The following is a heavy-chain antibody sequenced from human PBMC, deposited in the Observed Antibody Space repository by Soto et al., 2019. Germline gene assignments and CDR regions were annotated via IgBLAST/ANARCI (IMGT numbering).Heavy chain of an antibody. D-gene: IGHD2-21*01. V-gene: IGHV4-34*02. Sequence: QVHLQQWGAGLLKPSETLSLTCGVYGGSLRGSYWSWIRQPPGKALEWLGKVTHSGSTTFNPSLTSRVSVSVDTSDNQFSLKLTSVTAADTAVYYCARGYIPVYGPVPDDFDSWGQGTLVTVSS. CDR3: ARGYIPVYGPVPDDFDS. CDR2: VTHSGST. J-gene: IGHJ4*02. CDR1: GGSLRGSY.